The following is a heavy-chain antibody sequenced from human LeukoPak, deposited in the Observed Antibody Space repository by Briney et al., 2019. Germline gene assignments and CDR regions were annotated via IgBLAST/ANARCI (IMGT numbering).Heavy chain of an antibody. CDR3: ARVVSKTRFLEWLY. D-gene: IGHD3-3*01. J-gene: IGHJ4*02. V-gene: IGHV1-2*02. CDR2: INPNSGGT. CDR1: GYTFTGYY. Sequence: ASVKVSCKASGYTFTGYYMHWVRQAPGQGLEWMGWINPNSGGTNYAQKFQGRVTMTRDTSISTAYMELSRLRSDDTAVYYCARVVSKTRFLEWLYWGQGTLVTVSS.